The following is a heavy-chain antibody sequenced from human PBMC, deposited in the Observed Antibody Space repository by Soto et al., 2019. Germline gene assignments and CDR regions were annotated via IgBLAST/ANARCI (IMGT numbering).Heavy chain of an antibody. CDR1: DDSINSDKYY. V-gene: IGHV4-39*01. Sequence: SETLSLTCSVSDDSINSDKYYWGWIRQPPGKGLEWIGSIYYRGNAYYNPSLQTRVTISLDKSKSQFSLKLNSVTAADSAVYFCARLEGLATIPYYFDFWGPGALVTVSS. CDR2: IYYRGNA. CDR3: ARLEGLATIPYYFDF. J-gene: IGHJ4*02. D-gene: IGHD3-9*01.